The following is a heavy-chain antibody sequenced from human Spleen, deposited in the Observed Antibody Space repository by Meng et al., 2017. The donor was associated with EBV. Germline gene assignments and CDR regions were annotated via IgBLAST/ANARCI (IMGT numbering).Heavy chain of an antibody. J-gene: IGHJ2*01. D-gene: IGHD7-27*01. CDR3: ATAGTGVTGDRWHFDQ. CDR2: VNHGAST. CDR1: GWSFNGYY. V-gene: IGHV4-34*02. Sequence: QVQLQQWGAGVLKTSETLSLTCAVYGWSFNGYYWSWVRQSPAKGLEWIGEVNHGASTNYNPSLKSRVTISLDKSKNQFSLKLTSLTAADTAVYYCATAGTGVTGDRWHFDQWGRGTLGTVSS.